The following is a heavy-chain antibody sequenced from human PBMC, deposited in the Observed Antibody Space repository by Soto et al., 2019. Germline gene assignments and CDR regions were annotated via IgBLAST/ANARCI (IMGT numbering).Heavy chain of an antibody. J-gene: IGHJ6*03. V-gene: IGHV6-1*01. CDR2: TYYRSRWYN. Sequence: PSQTLSLTFAISVDSVSSNSAAWNWIRLSPSRGLEWLARTYYRSRWYNDYAVSVRSRITVNPDTSKNQFSLQLTSVTPEDTAVYYCAGTTSHQWYYMDVWGKGTTVTVS. CDR3: AGTTSHQWYYMDV. CDR1: VDSVSSNSAA. D-gene: IGHD1-7*01.